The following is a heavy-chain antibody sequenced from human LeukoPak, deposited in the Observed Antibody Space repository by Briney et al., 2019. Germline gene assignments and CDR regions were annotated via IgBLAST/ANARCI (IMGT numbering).Heavy chain of an antibody. Sequence: ASVKVSCKASGYTFTSYYMHWVRQAPGQGLERMGIINPSGGSTSYAQKFQGRVTMTRDTSTSTVYMELSSLRSEDTAVYYCARADRYGGNSNPLDYWGQGTLVTVSS. CDR2: INPSGGST. D-gene: IGHD4-23*01. V-gene: IGHV1-46*01. J-gene: IGHJ4*02. CDR3: ARADRYGGNSNPLDY. CDR1: GYTFTSYY.